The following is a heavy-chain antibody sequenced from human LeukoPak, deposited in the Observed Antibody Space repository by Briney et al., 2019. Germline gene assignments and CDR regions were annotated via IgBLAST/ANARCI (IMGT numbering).Heavy chain of an antibody. D-gene: IGHD6-6*01. CDR1: GGSFSGYY. CDR2: IDHSGST. Sequence: PSETLSLTCAVYGGSFSGYYWSWIRQPPGKGLEWIGEIDHSGSTNYNPSLKSRVTISVDTSKNQFSLKLSPVTAADTAVYYCAGNIAARLDYWGQGTLVTVSS. J-gene: IGHJ4*02. V-gene: IGHV4-34*01. CDR3: AGNIAARLDY.